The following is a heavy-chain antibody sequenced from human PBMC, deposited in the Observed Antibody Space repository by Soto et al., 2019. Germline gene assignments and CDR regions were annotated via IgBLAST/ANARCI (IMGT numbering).Heavy chain of an antibody. CDR1: GSRFSNYV. Sequence: QVQLVQSGAEVKTPGSSLKVSCTVSGSRFSNYVISWARQAPGHGLECLGRTIPIFNTTQYAQKFQGRVTITADKSTNTASLELSSLRSDDTAVYYCAREGRGKKAGYNGLVSLGYWGQGTLVTVSS. CDR2: TIPIFNTT. CDR3: AREGRGKKAGYNGLVSLGY. V-gene: IGHV1-69*06. D-gene: IGHD2-2*02. J-gene: IGHJ4*02.